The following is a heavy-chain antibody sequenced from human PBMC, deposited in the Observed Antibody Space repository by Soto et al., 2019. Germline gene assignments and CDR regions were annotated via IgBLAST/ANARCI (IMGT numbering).Heavy chain of an antibody. CDR3: AKEGITGTTVDYGMDV. CDR1: GFTSSSYA. V-gene: IGHV3-23*01. CDR2: ISGSGGST. Sequence: VSLRLSCAASGFTSSSYAMSWVRQAPGKGLEWVSAISGSGGSTYYADSVKGRFTISRDNSKNTLYLQMNSLRAEDTAVYYCAKEGITGTTVDYGMDVWGQGTTVTVSS. D-gene: IGHD1-7*01. J-gene: IGHJ6*02.